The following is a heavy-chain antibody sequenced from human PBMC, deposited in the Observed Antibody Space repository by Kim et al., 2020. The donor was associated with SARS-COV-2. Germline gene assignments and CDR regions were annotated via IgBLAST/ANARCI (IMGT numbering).Heavy chain of an antibody. V-gene: IGHV3-30-3*01. Sequence: GGSLRLSCAASGFTFSSYAMHWVRQAPGKGLEWVAVISYDGSNKYYADSVKGRFTISRDNSKNTLYLQMNSLRAEDTAVYYCARGLAAAGFDAFDMWCQG. CDR1: GFTFSSYA. J-gene: IGHJ3*02. CDR2: ISYDGSNK. D-gene: IGHD6-13*01. CDR3: ARGLAAAGFDAFDM.